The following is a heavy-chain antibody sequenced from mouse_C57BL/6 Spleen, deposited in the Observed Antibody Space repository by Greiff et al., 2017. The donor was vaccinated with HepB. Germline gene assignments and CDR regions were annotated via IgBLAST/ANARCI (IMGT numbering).Heavy chain of an antibody. D-gene: IGHD2-4*01. CDR1: GFTFSSYA. J-gene: IGHJ4*01. V-gene: IGHV5-9-1*02. CDR3: TRSTMITTRAMDY. Sequence: EVKVVESGEGLVKPGGSLKLSCAASGFTFSSYAMSWVRQTPEKRLEWVAYISSGGDYIYYADTVKGRFTISRDNARNTLYLQMSSLKSEDTAMYYCTRSTMITTRAMDYWGQGTSVTVSS. CDR2: ISSGGDYI.